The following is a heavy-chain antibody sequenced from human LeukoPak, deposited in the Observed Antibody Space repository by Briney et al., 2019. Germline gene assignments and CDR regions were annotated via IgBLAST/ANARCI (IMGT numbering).Heavy chain of an antibody. D-gene: IGHD3-10*01. CDR2: INHSGST. CDR1: GGSFSGYY. Sequence: SETLSLTCAVYGGSFSGYYWSWIRQPPGKGLEWIGEINHSGSTNYNPSLKSRVTILVDKSKNQFSLKLSSVTAADTAVYFCASQYGSGHYHFDYWGQGTLVFVSP. V-gene: IGHV4-34*01. CDR3: ASQYGSGHYHFDY. J-gene: IGHJ4*02.